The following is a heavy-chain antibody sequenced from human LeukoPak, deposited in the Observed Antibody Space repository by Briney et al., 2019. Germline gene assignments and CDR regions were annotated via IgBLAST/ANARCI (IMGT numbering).Heavy chain of an antibody. CDR1: GFIFSNYG. CDR3: ARDMGRAWYGPPDY. D-gene: IGHD6-13*01. CDR2: IWNDGSET. Sequence: PGGSLRLSCAASGFIFSNYGMHWVRQAPGKRLEWVEVIWNDGSETFHADSVKGRFRIARDNSKNTLYLQMNSLRAEDTAVYFCARDMGRAWYGPPDYWGQGTLVTVSS. J-gene: IGHJ4*02. V-gene: IGHV3-33*01.